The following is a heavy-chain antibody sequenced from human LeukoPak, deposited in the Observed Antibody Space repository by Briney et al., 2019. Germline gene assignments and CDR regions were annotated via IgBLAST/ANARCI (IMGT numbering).Heavy chain of an antibody. Sequence: GGSLRLSCAASGFTFSSYAMSWVRQAPGKGLEWVSSISASGGSTYYADSVKGRFTISRNNSNTTLYLQMNSLRAEDPAVYYCAKGLETSMDYFHHWGQGTLVTVSS. CDR3: AKGLETSMDYFHH. V-gene: IGHV3-23*01. CDR2: ISASGGST. D-gene: IGHD2-2*01. CDR1: GFTFSSYA. J-gene: IGHJ1*01.